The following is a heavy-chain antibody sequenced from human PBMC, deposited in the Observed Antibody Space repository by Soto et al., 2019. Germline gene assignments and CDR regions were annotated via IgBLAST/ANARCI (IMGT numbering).Heavy chain of an antibody. CDR3: AHFERYRLDY. CDR1: GFSLSTSEVG. J-gene: IGHJ4*02. V-gene: IGHV2-5*01. D-gene: IGHD1-26*01. CDR2: IRWNDDK. Sequence: SGPTLVNPTQTLTLTCTFSGFSLSTSEVGVGWIRQPPGKALEWLAIIRWNDDKRYSPSLKSGLTITKDTSKNQVVLTVPNMDPVDTATYYCAHFERYRLDYWGQGALVTVSS.